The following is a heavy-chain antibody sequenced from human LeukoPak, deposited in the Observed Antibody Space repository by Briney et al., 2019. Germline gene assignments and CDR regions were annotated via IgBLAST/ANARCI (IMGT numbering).Heavy chain of an antibody. Sequence: ASVKVSCKASGYTFTSYGISWVRQAPGQGLEWMGWISAYNGNTNYAQKLQGRVTMTTDTSTNTAYMELRSLRSDDTAVYYCARAESPTGTTTASDYWGQGTLVTVSS. D-gene: IGHD1-1*01. CDR3: ARAESPTGTTTASDY. CDR2: ISAYNGNT. J-gene: IGHJ4*02. V-gene: IGHV1-18*01. CDR1: GYTFTSYG.